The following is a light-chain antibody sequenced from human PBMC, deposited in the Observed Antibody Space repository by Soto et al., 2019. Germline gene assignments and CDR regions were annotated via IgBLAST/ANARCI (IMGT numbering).Light chain of an antibody. V-gene: IGLV2-14*01. CDR2: KVS. CDR3: SSYTTGSLVV. J-gene: IGLJ2*01. Sequence: QSALTQAASVSGSPGRSITISCTGTSSDVGAYDYVTWYQQHPGKAPKVMIYKVSNRPSGVSNRFSGSKSGNTASLTISGLQAEDEADYYCSSYTTGSLVVFGGGTQLTVL. CDR1: SSDVGAYDY.